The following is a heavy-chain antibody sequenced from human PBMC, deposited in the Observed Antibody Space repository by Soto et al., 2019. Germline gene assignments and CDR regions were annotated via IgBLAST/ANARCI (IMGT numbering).Heavy chain of an antibody. V-gene: IGHV1-18*01. D-gene: IGHD2-15*01. CDR1: GYTFTSYG. CDR3: ARDSGDIVVVVAAIPRYYYMDV. Sequence: ASVKVSCKASGYTFTSYGISWVRQAPGQGLEWMGWISAYNGNTNYAQKLQGRVTMTTDTSTSTAYMELRSLRSDDTAVYYCARDSGDIVVVVAAIPRYYYMDVWGKGTTVTVSS. CDR2: ISAYNGNT. J-gene: IGHJ6*03.